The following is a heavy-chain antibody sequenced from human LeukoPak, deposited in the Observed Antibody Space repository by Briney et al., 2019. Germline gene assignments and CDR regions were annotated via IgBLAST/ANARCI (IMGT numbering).Heavy chain of an antibody. CDR3: ARDPIVGATASRSFDY. Sequence: GGSLRLSCAASGFTFSDYYISWIRQAPGKGLEWISYISSSGSTIYYADSVKGRFTISRDNAKNSLYLQMNSLRAEDTAVYYCARDPIVGATASRSFDYWGQGTLVAVSS. J-gene: IGHJ4*02. CDR2: ISSSGSTI. CDR1: GFTFSDYY. D-gene: IGHD1-26*01. V-gene: IGHV3-11*04.